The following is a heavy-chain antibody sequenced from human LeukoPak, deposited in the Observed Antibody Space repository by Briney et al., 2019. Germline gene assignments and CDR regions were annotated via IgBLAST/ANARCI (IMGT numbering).Heavy chain of an antibody. CDR3: AKGPAAIGDYFDY. V-gene: IGHV3-48*01. CDR1: GFIFSSYS. Sequence: PGGSLRLSCAASGFIFSSYSMNWVRQAPGKGLEWVSYISSSSSTIYYADSVKGRFTISRDNAKNSLYLQMNSLRAEDTALYYCAKGPAAIGDYFDYWGQGTLVTVSS. D-gene: IGHD2-2*02. CDR2: ISSSSSTI. J-gene: IGHJ4*02.